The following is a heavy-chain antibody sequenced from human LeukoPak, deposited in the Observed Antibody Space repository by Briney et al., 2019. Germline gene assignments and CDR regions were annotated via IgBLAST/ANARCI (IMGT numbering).Heavy chain of an antibody. Sequence: SETLSLTCTVSGGSISSSSYYWGWIRQPPGKGLEWIGSIYYSGSTYYNPSLKSRVTISVDTSKNQFSLKLSSVTAADTAVYYCARVVDTAMVSLLNWFDPWGQGTLVTVSS. J-gene: IGHJ5*02. D-gene: IGHD5-18*01. CDR3: ARVVDTAMVSLLNWFDP. CDR2: IYYSGST. V-gene: IGHV4-39*07. CDR1: GGSISSSSYY.